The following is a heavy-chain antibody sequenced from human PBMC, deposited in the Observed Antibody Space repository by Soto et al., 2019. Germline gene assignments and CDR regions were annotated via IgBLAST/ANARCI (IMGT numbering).Heavy chain of an antibody. D-gene: IGHD5-12*01. J-gene: IGHJ6*02. V-gene: IGHV3-30*03. CDR2: ISYDGSIK. Sequence: GGSLRLSCTASGFTFSTYGMHWVRQAPGKGLEWVAVISYDGSIKYYVDSVKGRFTISRDNSKNTVYLQMNSLGAEDTAVYYCARADSGYAHGYYYYGMDVWGQGTTVTVSS. CDR1: GFTFSTYG. CDR3: ARADSGYAHGYYYYGMDV.